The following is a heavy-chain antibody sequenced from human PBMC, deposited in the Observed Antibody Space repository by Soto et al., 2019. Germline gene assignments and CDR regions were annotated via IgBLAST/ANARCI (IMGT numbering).Heavy chain of an antibody. CDR2: IYHSGST. V-gene: IGHV4-39*01. D-gene: IGHD3-10*01. Sequence: SETLSLTCTVSNGSISSAIYYWGWIRQPPGKGLEWIGSIYHSGSTYYNQSLQGRVTISVDTSKNQFSLKLSSVTAADTAVYFCAGRSSLASVQVYFGEISNYNWFDPWGQGTLVTVSS. CDR3: AGRSSLASVQVYFGEISNYNWFDP. CDR1: NGSISSAIYY. J-gene: IGHJ5*02.